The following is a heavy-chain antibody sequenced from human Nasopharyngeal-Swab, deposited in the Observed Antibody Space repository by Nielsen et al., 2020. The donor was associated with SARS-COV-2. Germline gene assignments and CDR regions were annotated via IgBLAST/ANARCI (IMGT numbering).Heavy chain of an antibody. V-gene: IGHV3-13*05. CDR1: GFTFSTYD. CDR3: ARGGRRSQYYMDV. Sequence: GGSLRLSCAASGFTFSTYDMHWVRQVTGKGLEWVSAIGIAGDPYYAGSVKGRFTISRENAKNSLYLQMNSLRAGDTAVYYCARGGRRSQYYMDVWGKGTAVTISS. D-gene: IGHD2-15*01. J-gene: IGHJ6*03. CDR2: IGIAGDP.